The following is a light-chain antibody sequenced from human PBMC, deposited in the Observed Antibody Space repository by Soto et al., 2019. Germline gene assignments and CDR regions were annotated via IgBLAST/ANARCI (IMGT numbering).Light chain of an antibody. Sequence: EIVLTQSPGTLSLSPGERATLSCRASQSVAGTNLAWYQQKPGQAPRLLIFGASIRATGIPDRFSGSGSGTEFTLTISRLEPEDFAVYYCQQYDTPPRTFGQGTKLEIK. CDR3: QQYDTPPRT. J-gene: IGKJ1*01. CDR2: GAS. V-gene: IGKV3-20*01. CDR1: QSVAGTN.